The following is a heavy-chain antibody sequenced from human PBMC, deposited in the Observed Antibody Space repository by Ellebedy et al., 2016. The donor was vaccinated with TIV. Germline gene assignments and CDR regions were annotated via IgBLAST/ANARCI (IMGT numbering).Heavy chain of an antibody. V-gene: IGHV4-34*12. CDR2: ILHDGSL. Sequence: SETLSLTCAVYGGSFRGYYWSWIRQPPGKGLEWIGSILHDGSLFDNASLKSRVAMSVDTSKNQFSLTLMSVTAADTAVYYCARDRAVTTASFDYWGQGTLVTVSS. CDR1: GGSFRGYY. CDR3: ARDRAVTTASFDY. J-gene: IGHJ4*02. D-gene: IGHD4-17*01.